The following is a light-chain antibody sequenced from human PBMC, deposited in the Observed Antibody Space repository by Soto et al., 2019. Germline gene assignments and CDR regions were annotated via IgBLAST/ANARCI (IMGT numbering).Light chain of an antibody. CDR3: QHHYSIPWT. CDR2: WAS. Sequence: DIVMTQSPDSLAVSLGERATINCRSSQSVLYSSNNKNYLAWYQQKPGQPPKLLFYWASTRESGVPDRFSGSGSGTDFTLTISSLQAEDLAVYYCQHHYSIPWTFVQGTKVEIK. V-gene: IGKV4-1*01. J-gene: IGKJ1*01. CDR1: QSVLYSSNNKNY.